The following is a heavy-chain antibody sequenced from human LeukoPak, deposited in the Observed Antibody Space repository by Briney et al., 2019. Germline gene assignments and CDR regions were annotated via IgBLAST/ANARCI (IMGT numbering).Heavy chain of an antibody. V-gene: IGHV3-23*01. D-gene: IGHD1-26*01. J-gene: IGHJ6*03. Sequence: GGSLRLSCAASGFIFRNYGMNWVRQAPGKGLEWVSGISGHGDITYYADSVKGRFTISRDNSKNTLYLQMNSLRAEDTAVYYCAKDSKIVGATFRSYHYMDVWGKGAAVTVSS. CDR2: ISGHGDIT. CDR3: AKDSKIVGATFRSYHYMDV. CDR1: GFIFRNYG.